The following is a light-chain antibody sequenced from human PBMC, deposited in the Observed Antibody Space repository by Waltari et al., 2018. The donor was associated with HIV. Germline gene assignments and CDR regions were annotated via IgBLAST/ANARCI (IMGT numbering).Light chain of an antibody. Sequence: DIQLTQSPSFLSASVGDRVTITCRASQGISSYLAWYQQKPGKAPKLLIYAASTLQSGVPSSFSGSGSGTEFTLTISSLQPEDFATYYCQQLNSYRTFGQGTKVEIK. CDR2: AAS. V-gene: IGKV1-9*01. J-gene: IGKJ1*01. CDR1: QGISSY. CDR3: QQLNSYRT.